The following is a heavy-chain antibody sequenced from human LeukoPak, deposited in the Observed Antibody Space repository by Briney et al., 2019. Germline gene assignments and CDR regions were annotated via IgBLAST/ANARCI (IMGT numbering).Heavy chain of an antibody. J-gene: IGHJ3*02. CDR1: GYTFTGYY. Sequence: GASVKVSCKASGYTFTGYYLHWVRQAPGQGLEWMGWINPNSGDTNYAQKFQGRVTMTRDTSISTAYMELSRLRSDDTAVYCCARESDILTGYNDAFDMWGQGTMVTVSS. D-gene: IGHD3-9*01. CDR2: INPNSGDT. CDR3: ARESDILTGYNDAFDM. V-gene: IGHV1-2*02.